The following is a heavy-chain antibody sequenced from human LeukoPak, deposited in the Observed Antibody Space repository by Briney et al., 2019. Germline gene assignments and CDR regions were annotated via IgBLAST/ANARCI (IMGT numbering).Heavy chain of an antibody. D-gene: IGHD6-13*01. CDR1: GFTFSNYW. CDR2: IKEDGSEK. V-gene: IGHV3-7*05. J-gene: IGHJ4*02. CDR3: ARDWGAAGLWDY. Sequence: GGSLRLSCAASGFTFSNYWMSWVRQAPGKGLEWVANIKEDGSEKNYVDSVKGRFTVSRDNAKNSLYLQMNSLRGDDAAIYYCARDWGAAGLWDYWGQGTLVTVPS.